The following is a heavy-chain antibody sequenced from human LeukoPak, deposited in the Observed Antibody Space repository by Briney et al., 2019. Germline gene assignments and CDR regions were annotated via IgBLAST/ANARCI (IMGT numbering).Heavy chain of an antibody. CDR1: GGTFSSYA. CDR3: ARFSYGSGSYYPYYYYGMDV. D-gene: IGHD3-10*01. J-gene: IGHJ6*02. CDR2: IIPILGIA. Sequence: GSSVKVSCKASGGTFSSYAISWVRQAPGQGLEWMGRIIPILGIANYAQKFQGRVTMTRNTSISTAYMELSSLRSEDTAVYYCARFSYGSGSYYPYYYYGMDVWGQGTTVTVSS. V-gene: IGHV1-69*04.